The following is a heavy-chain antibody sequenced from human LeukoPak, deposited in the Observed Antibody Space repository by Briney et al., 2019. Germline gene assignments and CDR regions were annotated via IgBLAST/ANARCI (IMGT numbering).Heavy chain of an antibody. CDR3: ARDLRRDSSGWNSQAVLDY. D-gene: IGHD6-19*01. CDR2: ISAYNSNT. J-gene: IGHJ4*02. CDR1: GYTFTSYG. Sequence: ASVKVSCKASGYTFTSYGISWVRQAPGQGLEWMGWISAYNSNTKYAQEKLQGRVTMTTDTSTSTAYMELRSLRSDDTAVYYCARDLRRDSSGWNSQAVLDYWGQGTLVTVSS. V-gene: IGHV1-18*01.